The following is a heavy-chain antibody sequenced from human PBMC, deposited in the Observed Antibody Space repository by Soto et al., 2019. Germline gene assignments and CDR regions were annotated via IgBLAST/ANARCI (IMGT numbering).Heavy chain of an antibody. J-gene: IGHJ4*02. V-gene: IGHV3-30*18. D-gene: IGHD6-19*01. CDR2: ISYDGSNK. Sequence: QVQLVESGGGVVQPGRSLRLSCAASGFTFSSYGMHWVRQAPGKGLEWVAVISYDGSNKYYADSVKGRFTISRDNSKNTLYLQMNSLRAEDTAVYYCAKGSSGGWSSFIDYWGQGTLVTVSS. CDR3: AKGSSGGWSSFIDY. CDR1: GFTFSSYG.